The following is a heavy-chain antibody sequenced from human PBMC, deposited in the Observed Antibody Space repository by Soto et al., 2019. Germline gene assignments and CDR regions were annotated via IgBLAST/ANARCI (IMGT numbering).Heavy chain of an antibody. J-gene: IGHJ4*02. CDR3: ARDLMGYCSSTSCYVFGY. Sequence: QVQLVESGGGVVQPGRSLRLSCAASGFTFSSYGMHWVRQAPGKGLEWVAVIWYDGSNKYYADSVKGRFTISRDNSKNTLYLKMNSLRAEDTAVYYCARDLMGYCSSTSCYVFGYWGQGTLVTVSS. CDR2: IWYDGSNK. D-gene: IGHD2-2*01. V-gene: IGHV3-33*01. CDR1: GFTFSSYG.